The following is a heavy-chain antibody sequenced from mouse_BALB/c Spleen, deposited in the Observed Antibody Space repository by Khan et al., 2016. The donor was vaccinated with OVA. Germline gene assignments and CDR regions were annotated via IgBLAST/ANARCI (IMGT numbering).Heavy chain of an antibody. V-gene: IGHV1S136*01. CDR2: IYPYNDDT. J-gene: IGHJ2*01. D-gene: IGHD2-14*01. CDR1: GYTFTSYV. CDR3: ARNYGYDVYFDY. Sequence: EVQLQQSGPELVKPGASVKMSCKASGYTFTSYVMRWVRQKPGQGLEWIGYIYPYNDDTKYNEKIKGKATLTSDKSSSTAYMELTSLTSEDSAVYYCARNYGYDVYFDYWGQGTTLTVSS.